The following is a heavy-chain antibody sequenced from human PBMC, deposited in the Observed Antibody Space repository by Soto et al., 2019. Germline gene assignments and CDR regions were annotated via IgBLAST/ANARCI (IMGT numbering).Heavy chain of an antibody. CDR3: SRALTGYMSYEFHF. CDR2: IGTAGDT. J-gene: IGHJ4*02. V-gene: IGHV3-13*01. CDR1: GFTFSNYD. D-gene: IGHD5-12*01. Sequence: EVQLVESGGGLVQPGGSLRLSCAASGFTFSNYDIHWVRQATGKGLEWVSAIGTAGDTYYSGSVRDRFTISSENAFSSFYFQMNSLGAEDTAMSFCSRALTGYMSYEFHFWGQGTLVTVSS.